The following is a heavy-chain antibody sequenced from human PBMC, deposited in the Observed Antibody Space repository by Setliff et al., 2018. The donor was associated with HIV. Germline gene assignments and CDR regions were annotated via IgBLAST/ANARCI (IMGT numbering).Heavy chain of an antibody. CDR3: ARDSGDDYSDYYYYGMDV. CDR2: INAGNGDT. V-gene: IGHV1-3*01. Sequence: ASVKVSCKTSGYTFTNYAMHWVRQAPGQRLEWMGWINAGNGDTKYSQKFQGRVTFTWDTSASTAYMELSSLRSEDTALYYCARDSGDDYSDYYYYGMDVWGQGTTVTVSS. D-gene: IGHD4-4*01. CDR1: GYTFTNYA. J-gene: IGHJ6*02.